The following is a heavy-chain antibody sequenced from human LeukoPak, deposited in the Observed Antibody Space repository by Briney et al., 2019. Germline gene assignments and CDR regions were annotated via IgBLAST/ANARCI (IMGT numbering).Heavy chain of an antibody. Sequence: GRSLRLSCAASGFTFNTYAMHWVRQAPGKGLEWVAVISYDGRNEYYAESVKGRFITSRDNSKNTLYLQLHSLRAEDTAVYYCATRVYCGGDCYSSHGMDVWGPGTTVTVSS. CDR1: GFTFNTYA. D-gene: IGHD2-21*02. J-gene: IGHJ6*02. CDR2: ISYDGRNE. V-gene: IGHV3-30*04. CDR3: ATRVYCGGDCYSSHGMDV.